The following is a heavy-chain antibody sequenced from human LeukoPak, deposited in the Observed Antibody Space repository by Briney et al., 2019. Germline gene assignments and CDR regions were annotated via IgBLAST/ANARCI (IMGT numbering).Heavy chain of an antibody. CDR1: GGTFSSYA. V-gene: IGHV1-69*06. Sequence: ASVKVSCKASGGTFSSYAISWVRQAPGQGLEWMGGIIPIFGTANYAQKFQGRVTITADKSTSTAYMELSSLRSEDTAVYYCARSSYSSGWYDAFDIWGQGTMVTVSS. CDR3: ARSSYSSGWYDAFDI. J-gene: IGHJ3*02. CDR2: IIPIFGTA. D-gene: IGHD6-19*01.